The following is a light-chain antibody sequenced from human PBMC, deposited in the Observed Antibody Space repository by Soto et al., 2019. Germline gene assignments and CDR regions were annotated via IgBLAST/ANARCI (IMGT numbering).Light chain of an antibody. Sequence: QAVVTQEPSFSVSPGGTVTLTCGLSSGSVSTSYYPSWYQQTPGQAPRTLIYSTNTRSSGVPGRFSGSILGNTAALTITGAQADDESDYYCVLYMGSGISVFGGGTKLTVL. J-gene: IGLJ3*02. CDR2: STN. CDR1: SGSVSTSYY. CDR3: VLYMGSGISV. V-gene: IGLV8-61*01.